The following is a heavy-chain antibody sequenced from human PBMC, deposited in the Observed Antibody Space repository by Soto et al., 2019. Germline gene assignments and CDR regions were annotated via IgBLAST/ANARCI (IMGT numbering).Heavy chain of an antibody. J-gene: IGHJ6*02. D-gene: IGHD3-10*01. CDR3: AGGLEEGYYGSGKGYYYGMDV. CDR2: INPSGGST. V-gene: IGHV1-46*01. CDR1: GYTFTSYY. Sequence: ASVKVSCKASGYTFTSYYMHWVRQAPGQGLEWMGIINPSGGSTSYAQKFQGRVTMTRDTSTSTVYMELSSLRSEDTAVYYCAGGLEEGYYGSGKGYYYGMDVWGQGTTVTVSS.